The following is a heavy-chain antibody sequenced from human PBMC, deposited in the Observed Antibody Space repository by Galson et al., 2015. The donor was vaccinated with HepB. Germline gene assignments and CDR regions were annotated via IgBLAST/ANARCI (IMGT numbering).Heavy chain of an antibody. J-gene: IGHJ4*02. Sequence: SLRLSCAASGFTFSSYAMSWVRQAPGKGLEVSTISGSGGSTYYADSVKGRFTISRDNSKNTLYLQMNSLRAEDTAVYYCAKSPNEYTYVFDYWDQGTLVTVSS. CDR2: ISGSGGST. CDR3: AKSPNEYTYVFDY. V-gene: IGHV3-23*01. D-gene: IGHD5-18*01. CDR1: GFTFSSYA.